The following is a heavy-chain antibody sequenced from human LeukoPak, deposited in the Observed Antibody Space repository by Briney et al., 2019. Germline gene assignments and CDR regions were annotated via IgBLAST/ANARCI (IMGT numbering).Heavy chain of an antibody. Sequence: SVKVSCKASGFTFATSTVQWVRQARGQRLEWMGWIVVGSGHTNYAQKFQQRVTITRDMSTSTAYMYLSSLTSEGTALYYCAATLTVTSGSTYYGLDVWGQGTTVTVS. CDR1: GFTFATST. D-gene: IGHD4-17*01. CDR3: AATLTVTSGSTYYGLDV. CDR2: IVVGSGHT. V-gene: IGHV1-58*01. J-gene: IGHJ6*02.